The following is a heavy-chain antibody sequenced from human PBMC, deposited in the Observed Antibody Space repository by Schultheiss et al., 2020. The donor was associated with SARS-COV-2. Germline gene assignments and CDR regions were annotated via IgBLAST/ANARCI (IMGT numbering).Heavy chain of an antibody. CDR3: AKLGFGGWFDP. D-gene: IGHD3-10*01. Sequence: SQTLSLTCTVSGGSISSYYWSWIRQPPGKGLEWIGYIYYSGSTNYNPSLKSRVTMSVDTSKYQFSLKLSSVTAADTAVYYCAKLGFGGWFDPWGQGTLVTVSS. CDR1: GGSISSYY. CDR2: IYYSGST. V-gene: IGHV4-59*12. J-gene: IGHJ5*02.